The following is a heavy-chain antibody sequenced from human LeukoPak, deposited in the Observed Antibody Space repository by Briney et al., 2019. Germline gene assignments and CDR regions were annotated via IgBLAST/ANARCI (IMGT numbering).Heavy chain of an antibody. CDR1: GGSISSSNW. D-gene: IGHD6-13*01. V-gene: IGHV4-4*02. CDR2: IYHSGST. Sequence: SGTLSLTCAVSGGSISSSNWWSWVRQPPGKGLEWIGEIYHSGSTNYNPSLKSRVTISVDKSKNQFSLKLSSVTAADTAVYYCARVHSSWYINWFDPWGQGTLVTVSS. CDR3: ARVHSSWYINWFDP. J-gene: IGHJ5*02.